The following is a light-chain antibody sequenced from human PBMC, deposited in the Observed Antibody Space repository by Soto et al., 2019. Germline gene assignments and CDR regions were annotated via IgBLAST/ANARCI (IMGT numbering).Light chain of an antibody. CDR2: AAS. CDR3: QQSYSTPWT. V-gene: IGKV1-39*01. J-gene: IGKJ1*01. CDR1: QSISSY. Sequence: DIQMTQSPSSLSASVGDRVTITFRASQSISSYLNWYQEKPGKAPKLLIYAASSLQSGVPSRFSGSRSGTDFTLTISSLQPEDFATYYCQQSYSTPWTFGQGTKVEIK.